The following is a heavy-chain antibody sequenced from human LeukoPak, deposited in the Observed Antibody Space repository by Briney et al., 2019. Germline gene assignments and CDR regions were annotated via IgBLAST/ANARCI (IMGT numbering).Heavy chain of an antibody. CDR3: ARGKVGYSNGWSAADY. CDR1: GFTFSTYS. Sequence: PGGSLRLSCAASGFTFSTYSMNWVRQAPGKGLEWVSYISSGSSTIYYTDPLKGRFTISRDNAKNSLYLQMNSLRDEDTAVYYCARGKVGYSNGWSAADYWGQGTLVTVSS. CDR2: ISSGSSTI. J-gene: IGHJ4*02. D-gene: IGHD6-19*01. V-gene: IGHV3-48*02.